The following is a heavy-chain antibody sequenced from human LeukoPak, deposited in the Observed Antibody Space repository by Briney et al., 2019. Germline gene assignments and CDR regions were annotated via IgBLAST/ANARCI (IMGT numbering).Heavy chain of an antibody. CDR2: INPNSGGT. J-gene: IGHJ4*02. V-gene: IGHV1-2*02. Sequence: GASVKVSCKASGYTFTGYHLHWVRQAPGQGLERMGWINPNSGGTNYAQEFQDRVTMTRDTSISTAYMELRLRSDDTAVYYCARSRNSHDYGDYYFDCWGQGTLVTVSS. CDR1: GYTFTGYH. CDR3: ARSRNSHDYGDYYFDC. D-gene: IGHD4-17*01.